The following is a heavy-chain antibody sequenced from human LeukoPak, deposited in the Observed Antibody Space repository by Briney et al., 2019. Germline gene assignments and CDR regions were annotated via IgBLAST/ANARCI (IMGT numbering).Heavy chain of an antibody. J-gene: IGHJ5*02. CDR3: ARGVAAGYYDFWSGYYGINWFDP. V-gene: IGHV4-4*07. Sequence: SETLSLTCTVSGGSISSYYWSWIRQPAGKGLGWIGRIYTSGSTNYNPSLKSRVTMSVDTSKNQFSLKLSSVTAADTAVYYCARGVAAGYYDFWSGYYGINWFDPWGQGTLVTVSS. D-gene: IGHD3-3*01. CDR2: IYTSGST. CDR1: GGSISSYY.